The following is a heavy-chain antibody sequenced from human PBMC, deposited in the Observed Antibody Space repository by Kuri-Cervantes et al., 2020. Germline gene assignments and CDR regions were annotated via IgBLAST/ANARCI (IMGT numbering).Heavy chain of an antibody. CDR2: IIPIFGTA. CDR3: ARGDGSGIPGPLYYYYMDV. Sequence: SVKVSCKASGGTFTSSNFIWVRQAPGQGLEWMGGIIPIFGTANYAQKFQGRVTITTDESTSTAYMELSSLRSEDTAVYYCARGDGSGIPGPLYYYYMDVWGKGTTVTVSS. D-gene: IGHD3-10*01. J-gene: IGHJ6*03. V-gene: IGHV1-69*05. CDR1: GGTFTSSN.